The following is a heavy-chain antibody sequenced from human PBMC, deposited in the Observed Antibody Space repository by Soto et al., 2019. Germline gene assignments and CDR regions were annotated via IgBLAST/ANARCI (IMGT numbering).Heavy chain of an antibody. CDR2: IKNKANRYTT. Sequence: EVQLVESGGGLVQPGGSLRLSCAASGFTFSAHYMDWVRQAPGKGLEWVGRIKNKANRYTTEYAASVEGRFTISREDAPNSLYLQMNSLKTEDTAVYYCARVSLVGPSGGRYFDYWGQGSQVAVSS. CDR1: GFTFSAHY. D-gene: IGHD1-26*01. V-gene: IGHV3-72*01. J-gene: IGHJ4*02. CDR3: ARVSLVGPSGGRYFDY.